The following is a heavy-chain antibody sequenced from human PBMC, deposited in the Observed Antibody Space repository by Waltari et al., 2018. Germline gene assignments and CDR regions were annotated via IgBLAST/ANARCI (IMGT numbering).Heavy chain of an antibody. Sequence: EVQLVESGGGLVQPGGSLRLSCDTSGFMFSNWMHWVRQAPGKGLVWISRINPHANLINYADYVKGRFTVYRDYARNTLYLQMSSRRVEDTAVYYCARGMGDIWGQGTLVTVSS. D-gene: IGHD3-16*01. CDR2: INPHANLI. V-gene: IGHV3-74*01. CDR1: GFMFSNW. CDR3: ARGMGDI. J-gene: IGHJ4*02.